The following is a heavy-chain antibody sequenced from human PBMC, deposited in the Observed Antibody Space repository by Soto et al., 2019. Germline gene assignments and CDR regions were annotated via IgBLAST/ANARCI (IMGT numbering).Heavy chain of an antibody. CDR2: ISAYNGNT. J-gene: IGHJ4*02. V-gene: IGHV1-18*04. D-gene: IGHD2-21*02. CDR3: ARVVVTAAFDY. CDR1: GYTFTSYG. Sequence: SVKVSCGASGYTFTSYGISWGRQAPVQGLEWMGWISAYNGNTNYSQKLQGRVTMTTDTSTSTAYMELRSLRPDDPAVYYCARVVVTAAFDYWGQGTLVTVSS.